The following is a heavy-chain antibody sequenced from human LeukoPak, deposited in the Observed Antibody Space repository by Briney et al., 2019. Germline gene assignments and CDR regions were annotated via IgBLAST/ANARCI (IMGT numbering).Heavy chain of an antibody. CDR3: AKMYHMHTSYYYGMDV. J-gene: IGHJ6*02. Sequence: PGGSLRLSCAASGIMFSDYSMSWVRQAPGKGLEWVSIISGSGAHTYYAASVTGRFTLSRDNSKNTLFLRMYSLRVEDTAVYFCAKMYHMHTSYYYGMDVWGHGTAVTVSS. CDR1: GIMFSDYS. D-gene: IGHD2-2*01. V-gene: IGHV3-23*01. CDR2: ISGSGAHT.